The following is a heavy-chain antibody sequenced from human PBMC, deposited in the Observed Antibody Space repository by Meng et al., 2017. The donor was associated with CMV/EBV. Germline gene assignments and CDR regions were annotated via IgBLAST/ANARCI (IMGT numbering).Heavy chain of an antibody. J-gene: IGHJ4*02. V-gene: IGHV1-2*02. CDR2: INPSGGGT. CDR1: GSTCTGYC. D-gene: IGHD2-2*01. CDR3: AKRIVVVPAAYLGY. Sequence: AGSTCTGYCIHGMGQAAGQGAEWMGWINPSGGGTNYAQRLQGRVTMTLDTSISTAYMELSRLRSDDTAVYYCAKRIVVVPAAYLGYWGQGTLVTVSS.